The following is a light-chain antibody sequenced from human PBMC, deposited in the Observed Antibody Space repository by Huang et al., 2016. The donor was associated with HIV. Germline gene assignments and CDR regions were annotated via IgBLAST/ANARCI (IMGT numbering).Light chain of an antibody. CDR2: GAS. CDR1: QRVSSSY. V-gene: IGKV3-20*01. Sequence: EIVLTQSPGTLSLSPGERATLSCRASQRVSSSYLAWYQQKPAQAPRLLIYGASSRATGIPDRFSGSGSGTDFTLTISRLEPEDFAVYYCQQYSSSLYTFGQGTKLEIK. J-gene: IGKJ2*01. CDR3: QQYSSSLYT.